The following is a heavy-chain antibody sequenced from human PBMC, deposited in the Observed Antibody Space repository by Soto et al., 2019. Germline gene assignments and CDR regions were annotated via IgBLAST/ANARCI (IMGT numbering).Heavy chain of an antibody. CDR2: IYWDDDK. CDR3: AHRPSYCSGGSCYSGFDY. D-gene: IGHD2-15*01. CDR1: GFSLSTSGVG. Sequence: QITLKESGPTLVKPTQTLTLTCTFSGFSLSTSGVGVGWIRQPPGKALEWLALIYWDDDKRYSPSLNSRLTITKDTPKNQVVLTMTNMDPVDTATYYCAHRPSYCSGGSCYSGFDYWGQGTLVTVSS. J-gene: IGHJ4*02. V-gene: IGHV2-5*02.